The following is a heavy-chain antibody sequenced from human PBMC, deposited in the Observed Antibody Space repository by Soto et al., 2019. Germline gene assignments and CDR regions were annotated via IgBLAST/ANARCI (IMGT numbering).Heavy chain of an antibody. CDR1: GYSFARYL. J-gene: IGHJ4*02. V-gene: IGHV5-10-1*01. Sequence: PRESLKVSCNGFGYSFARYLITRVRQKPGKSLDVMGRIDPSDSPTYYSPSFRGHVNISVTKSITTVFLQWSSLRASDTAMYYCARQIYDSDTGPNFQYYFDSWGQGTPVTVSS. D-gene: IGHD3-22*01. CDR2: IDPSDSPT. CDR3: ARQIYDSDTGPNFQYYFDS.